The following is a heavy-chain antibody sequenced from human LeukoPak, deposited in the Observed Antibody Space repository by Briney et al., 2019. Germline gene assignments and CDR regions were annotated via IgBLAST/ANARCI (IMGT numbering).Heavy chain of an antibody. Sequence: GASVKVSCKVSGYTLTELSMHWVRQAPGKGLEWMGGFEPEDGETIYAQKFQGRVTMTEDTSTDTAYMELSSLRSEDTAVYYCATAPNYDILADYPGMDVWGQGTTVTVSS. CDR3: ATAPNYDILADYPGMDV. CDR2: FEPEDGET. J-gene: IGHJ6*02. CDR1: GYTLTELS. V-gene: IGHV1-24*01. D-gene: IGHD3-9*01.